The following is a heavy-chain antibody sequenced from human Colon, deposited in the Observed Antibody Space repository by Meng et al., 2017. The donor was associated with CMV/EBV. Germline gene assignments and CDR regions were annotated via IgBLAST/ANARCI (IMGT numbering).Heavy chain of an antibody. CDR1: GFTFSSYG. V-gene: IGHV3-21*01. Sequence: GESLKISCAASGFTFSSYGMNWVRQAPGKGLEWVSSITTASLYTYYADSVRGRFTISRDNANSSVDLHMTTLRAEDTAVYYWARAGLRAVEATRADYWGQGTLVTVSS. CDR3: ARAGLRAVEATRADY. CDR2: ITTASLYT. D-gene: IGHD6-19*01. J-gene: IGHJ4*02.